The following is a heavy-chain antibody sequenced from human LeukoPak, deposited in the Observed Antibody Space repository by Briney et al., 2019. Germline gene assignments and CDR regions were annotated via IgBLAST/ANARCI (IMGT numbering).Heavy chain of an antibody. V-gene: IGHV3-23*01. CDR3: AKDQWELLSGFDY. J-gene: IGHJ4*02. Sequence: PGGSLRLSCAASGFTLRSFGMHWVRQAPGKGLEWVSAISGSGGSTYYADSVKGRFTISRDNSKNTLYLQMNSLRAEDTAVYYCAKDQWELLSGFDYWGQGTLVTVSS. D-gene: IGHD1-26*01. CDR2: ISGSGGST. CDR1: GFTLRSFG.